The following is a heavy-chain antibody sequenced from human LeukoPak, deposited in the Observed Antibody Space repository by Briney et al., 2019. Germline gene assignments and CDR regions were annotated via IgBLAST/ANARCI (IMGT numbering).Heavy chain of an antibody. Sequence: GGSLRLSCVASGFTVSSNYMSWVRQAPGKGLEWVSVIYSGGSTYYADSVKGRFTISRDNSKNTLYLQMNSLRAEDTAVYYCARRSGIAVAGAFDHWGQGTLVTVSS. V-gene: IGHV3-66*04. CDR2: IYSGGST. D-gene: IGHD6-19*01. J-gene: IGHJ4*02. CDR3: ARRSGIAVAGAFDH. CDR1: GFTVSSNY.